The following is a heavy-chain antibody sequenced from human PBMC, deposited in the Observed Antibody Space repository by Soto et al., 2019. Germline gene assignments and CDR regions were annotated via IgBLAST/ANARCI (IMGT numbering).Heavy chain of an antibody. V-gene: IGHV4-59*01. D-gene: IGHD6-19*01. Sequence: PSETLSLTCTVSGGSISSYYWSWIRQPPGKGLEWIGYIYYSGSTNYNPSLKSRVTISVDTSKNQFSLKLSSVTAADTAVYYCARGAVAGNLFDYWGQGTLVTVSS. CDR1: GGSISSYY. CDR2: IYYSGST. CDR3: ARGAVAGNLFDY. J-gene: IGHJ4*02.